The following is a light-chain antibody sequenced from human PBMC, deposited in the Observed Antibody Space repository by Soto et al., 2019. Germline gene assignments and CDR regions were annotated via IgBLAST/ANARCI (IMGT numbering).Light chain of an antibody. CDR2: DTS. V-gene: IGKV3D-11*01. CDR1: QGVGSY. CDR3: QQYNNWPPYT. J-gene: IGKJ2*01. Sequence: EIVLTQSPATLSLSPGERATLSCRASQGVGSYLAWYQQKPGQAPRLLIYDTSNRATGIPARFSGSGPGTDFTLTISSLEPEDFAVYYCQQYNNWPPYTFGQGTKLEIK.